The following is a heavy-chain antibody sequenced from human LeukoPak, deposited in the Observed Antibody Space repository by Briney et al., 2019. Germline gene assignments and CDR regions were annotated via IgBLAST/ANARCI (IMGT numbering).Heavy chain of an antibody. J-gene: IGHJ6*03. Sequence: ASVKVSCQASGYTFTGYYLHWVRQAPGQGLEWMGWINPNGGGTRSPQKFQGRVTMIRDKSTSTVYMELTRLTSDDTAVYYCARGPNHYYYMDVWGQGTAVTVSS. D-gene: IGHD2-8*01. CDR1: GYTFTGYY. CDR2: INPNGGGT. CDR3: ARGPNHYYYMDV. V-gene: IGHV1-2*02.